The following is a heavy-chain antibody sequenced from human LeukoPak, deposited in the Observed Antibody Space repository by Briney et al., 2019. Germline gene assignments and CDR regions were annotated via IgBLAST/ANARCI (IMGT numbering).Heavy chain of an antibody. CDR2: TYYSGST. CDR1: GGSISSSSYY. CDR3: ARHYGDSLYY. J-gene: IGHJ4*02. D-gene: IGHD4-17*01. Sequence: PSETLSLTCTVSGGSISSSSYYWGWIRQPPGKGLEWIGSTYYSGSTYYNPSLKSRVTISVDTSKNQFSLKLSSVTAADTAVYYCARHYGDSLYYWGQRSLVTVSS. V-gene: IGHV4-39*01.